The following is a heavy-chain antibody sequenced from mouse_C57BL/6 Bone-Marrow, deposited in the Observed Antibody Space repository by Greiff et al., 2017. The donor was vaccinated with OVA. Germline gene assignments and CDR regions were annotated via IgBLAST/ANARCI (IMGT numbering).Heavy chain of an antibody. CDR2: IYPGSGST. CDR3: ARPYSSGSGYYFDY. J-gene: IGHJ2*01. Sequence: VQLQQPGAELVKPGASVKMSCKASGYTFTSYWITWVKQRPGQGLEWIGDIYPGSGSTNYNEKFMSKATLTVDTSSSTAYMQLSSLTSEDSAVYYCARPYSSGSGYYFDYWGQGTTLTVSS. CDR1: GYTFTSYW. V-gene: IGHV1-55*01. D-gene: IGHD3-2*02.